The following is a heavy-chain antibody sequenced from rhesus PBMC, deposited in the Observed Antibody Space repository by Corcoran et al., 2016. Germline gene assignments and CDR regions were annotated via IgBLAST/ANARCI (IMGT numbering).Heavy chain of an antibody. CDR1: GYSISSGYG. CDR2: IGGVSVST. Sequence: QVQLQESGPGLVKPSETLSLTCAVSGYSISSGYGWSWIRQPPGKGLEWIGYIGGVSVSTNYHPPLKSRVTISKDPAKNRFSLKLSSVTAADTAVYYCARSVSFDYWGQGVLVTVSS. V-gene: IGHV4-127*01. D-gene: IGHD3-9*01. CDR3: ARSVSFDY. J-gene: IGHJ4*01.